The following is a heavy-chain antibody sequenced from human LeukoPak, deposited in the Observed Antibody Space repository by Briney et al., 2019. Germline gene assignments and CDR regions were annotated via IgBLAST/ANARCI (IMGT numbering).Heavy chain of an antibody. CDR3: ARASSGSYLNWFDP. CDR2: IYYSGST. CDR1: GGPISSYY. Sequence: SETLSLTCTVSGGPISSYYWSWIRQPPGKGLEWIGYIYYSGSTNYNPSLKSRVTISVDTSKNQFSLKLSSVTAADTAVYYCARASSGSYLNWFDPWGQGTLVTVSS. J-gene: IGHJ5*02. V-gene: IGHV4-59*08. D-gene: IGHD1-26*01.